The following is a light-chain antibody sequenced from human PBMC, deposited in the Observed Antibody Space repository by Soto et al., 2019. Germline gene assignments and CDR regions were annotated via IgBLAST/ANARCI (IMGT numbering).Light chain of an antibody. J-gene: IGKJ4*01. CDR1: QSVAGSY. V-gene: IGKV3-15*01. CDR3: QQYNNWPLT. Sequence: EIVLTQSPGTLSLSPGERATLSCRASQSVAGSYLAWYQQKPGQAPRLLIYGASSRATGVPARFSGSGSGTEFTLTISSLQSEDFAVYYCQQYNNWPLTFGAGTKVDIK. CDR2: GAS.